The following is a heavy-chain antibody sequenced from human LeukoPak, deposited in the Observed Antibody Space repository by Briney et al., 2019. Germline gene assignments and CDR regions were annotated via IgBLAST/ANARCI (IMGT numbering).Heavy chain of an antibody. CDR3: ARLNSGSYYHYHYYMDV. CDR2: IYYSGST. Sequence: PSETLSLTCTVSGGSISSSSHYWGWIRQPPGKGLEWIGSIYYSGSTYYNPSLKSRVTISVDTSKSQFSLKLSSVTAADTAVYYCARLNSGSYYHYHYYMDVWGKGTTVTVSS. V-gene: IGHV4-39*01. CDR1: GGSISSSSHY. J-gene: IGHJ6*03. D-gene: IGHD1-26*01.